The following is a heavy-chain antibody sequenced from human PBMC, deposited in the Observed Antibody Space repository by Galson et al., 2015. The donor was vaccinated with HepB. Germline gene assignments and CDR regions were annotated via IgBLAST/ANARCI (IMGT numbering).Heavy chain of an antibody. CDR1: GFTFGDYV. CDR3: ARGDRAVARTARLRRVFDY. J-gene: IGHJ4*02. V-gene: IGHV3-49*03. Sequence: SLRLSCAGSGFTFGDYVMSWFRQAPGKGLEWVGFIRTKAYGGTIEYAASVKSRFSISRDDSRSIAYLQMNSLKTEETAVYFCARGDRAVARTARLRRVFDYWGQGTLVTVSS. CDR2: IRTKAYGGTI. D-gene: IGHD6-19*01.